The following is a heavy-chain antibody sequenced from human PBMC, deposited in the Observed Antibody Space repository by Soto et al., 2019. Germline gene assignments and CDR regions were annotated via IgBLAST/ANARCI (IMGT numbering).Heavy chain of an antibody. Sequence: SETLSLTCTVSGGSISSYYWSWIRQPPGKGLEWIGYIYYSGSTNYNPSLKSRVTISVDTSKNQFSLKLSSVTAADTAVYYCARGIIYDFCSGRNPYHYYMDVWGTGTTVTVSS. CDR3: ARGIIYDFCSGRNPYHYYMDV. CDR2: IYYSGST. V-gene: IGHV4-59*01. J-gene: IGHJ6*03. D-gene: IGHD3-3*01. CDR1: GGSISSYY.